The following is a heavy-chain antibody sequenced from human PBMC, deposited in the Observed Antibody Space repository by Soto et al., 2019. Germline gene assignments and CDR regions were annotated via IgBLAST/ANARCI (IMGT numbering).Heavy chain of an antibody. CDR3: ARESGGDYYYYYGMDV. Sequence: PSETLSLTCTVSGGSISSYYCCWVRQPPGTGLEWIGYIYYSGSTNYNPSLKSRVTISVDTSKTQFSLKLSSVTAADTAVYYCARESGGDYYYYYGMDVWGQGTTVTVSS. CDR1: GGSISSYY. CDR2: IYYSGST. D-gene: IGHD3-10*01. J-gene: IGHJ6*02. V-gene: IGHV4-59*01.